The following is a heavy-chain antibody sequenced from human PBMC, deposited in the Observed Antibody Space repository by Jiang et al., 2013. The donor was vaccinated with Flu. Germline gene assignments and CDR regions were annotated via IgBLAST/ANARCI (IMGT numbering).Heavy chain of an antibody. CDR2: ISYSGST. CDR1: GGSIIPYF. V-gene: IGHV4-59*12. D-gene: IGHD2-21*02. J-gene: IGHJ4*02. Sequence: PGLVKPLETLALNCTISGGSIIPYFWSWVRQSPGKDLEWIGYISYSGSTKYNPSLRSRVSMSLQRSKNQFSLRLDSVTATDTAIYYCARVREYCGVDCYPGRFDSWGQGTLVAVSS. CDR3: ARVREYCGVDCYPGRFDS.